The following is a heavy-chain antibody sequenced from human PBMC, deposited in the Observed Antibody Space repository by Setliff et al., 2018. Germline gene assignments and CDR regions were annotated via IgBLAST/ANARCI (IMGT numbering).Heavy chain of an antibody. CDR1: ADSISSSYDY. CDR2: IYNSGST. J-gene: IGHJ4*02. CDR3: ARLGYRGDLDS. V-gene: IGHV4-39*01. D-gene: IGHD5-12*01. Sequence: PSETLSLTCNVSADSISSSYDYWAWIRQPPGKGLEWIGGIYNSGSTYYNPSLKSRVSISVDTSKNQFSLKLSSVTAADTAVYYCARLGYRGDLDSWGQGTLVTVSS.